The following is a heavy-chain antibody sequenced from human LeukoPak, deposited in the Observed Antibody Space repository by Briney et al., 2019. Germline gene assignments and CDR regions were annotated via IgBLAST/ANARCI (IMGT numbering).Heavy chain of an antibody. V-gene: IGHV3-74*01. Sequence: GRSLRPSCAASRFTPSSYSMHWVRHAPRKGLVWVSRINSDGSSTSYADSVKGRFTISRDNAKNTLYLQMNSLRAEDTAVYYCAREGYGDYVKWFDPWGQGTLVTVSS. CDR1: RFTPSSYS. J-gene: IGHJ5*02. CDR3: AREGYGDYVKWFDP. CDR2: INSDGSST. D-gene: IGHD4-17*01.